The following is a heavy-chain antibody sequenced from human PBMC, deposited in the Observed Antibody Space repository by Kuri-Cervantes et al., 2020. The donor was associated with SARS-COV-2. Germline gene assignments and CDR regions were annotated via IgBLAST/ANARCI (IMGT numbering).Heavy chain of an antibody. Sequence: GESLKISCAASGFTFSSYGMHWVRQAPGKGLEWVAFIRYDGSNKYCADSVKGRFTISRDNSKNTLYLQMNSLRAEDTAVYYCARQGYCSSTSCYTIPPDYWGQGTLVTVSS. CDR1: GFTFSSYG. J-gene: IGHJ4*02. CDR2: IRYDGSNK. CDR3: ARQGYCSSTSCYTIPPDY. D-gene: IGHD2-2*02. V-gene: IGHV3-30*02.